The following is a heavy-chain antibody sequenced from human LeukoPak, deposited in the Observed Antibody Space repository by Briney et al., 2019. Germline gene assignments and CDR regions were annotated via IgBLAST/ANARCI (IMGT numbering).Heavy chain of an antibody. Sequence: PGGSLRLSCAASGFTFDDYAMHWVRQAPGKGLEWVSGISWNSGSIGYADSVKGRFTISRDNAKNSLYLQMNSLRAEDTALYYCAKMRGGSFTKEAFDIWGQGTMVTVSS. CDR1: GFTFDDYA. V-gene: IGHV3-9*01. D-gene: IGHD1-26*01. J-gene: IGHJ3*02. CDR3: AKMRGGSFTKEAFDI. CDR2: ISWNSGSI.